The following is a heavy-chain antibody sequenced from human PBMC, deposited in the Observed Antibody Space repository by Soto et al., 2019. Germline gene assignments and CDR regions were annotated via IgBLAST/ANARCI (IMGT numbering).Heavy chain of an antibody. Sequence: EVQLLESGGGLVQPGGSLRLSCASSGFTFSSYGMTWVRRPPGKGLEWVSAISGSGAATYYADSVQGRFTISRDNSNNTLYLQMTILRAEDTAVYSCAKVLYGVVTYFDSWGQGTLVTVSS. D-gene: IGHD3-3*01. V-gene: IGHV3-23*01. CDR3: AKVLYGVVTYFDS. J-gene: IGHJ4*02. CDR1: GFTFSSYG. CDR2: ISGSGAAT.